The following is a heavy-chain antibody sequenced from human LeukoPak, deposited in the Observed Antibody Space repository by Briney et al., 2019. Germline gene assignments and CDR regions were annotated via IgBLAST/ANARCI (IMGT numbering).Heavy chain of an antibody. V-gene: IGHV1-69*05. CDR2: IIPIFGTA. D-gene: IGHD1-26*01. CDR3: ARGFSLVGATLDY. CDR1: GGTFSSYA. J-gene: IGHJ4*02. Sequence: SVKVSCKASGGTFSSYAISWVRQAPGQGLEWMGGIIPIFGTANYAQKFQGRVTVTTDESTSTAYMELSSLRSEDTAVYYCARGFSLVGATLDYWGQGTLVTISS.